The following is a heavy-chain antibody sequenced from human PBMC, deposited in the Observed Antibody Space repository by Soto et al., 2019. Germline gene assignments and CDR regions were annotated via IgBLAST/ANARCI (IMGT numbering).Heavy chain of an antibody. J-gene: IGHJ5*02. CDR1: GFTFSSYG. Sequence: GGSLRLSCAASGFTFSSYGMHWVRQAPGKGLEWVAVIWYDGSNKYYADSVKGRFTISRDNSKNTLYPQMNSLRAEDTAVYYCARDPGYCSGGSCPTENWFDPWGQGTLVTVSS. CDR3: ARDPGYCSGGSCPTENWFDP. D-gene: IGHD2-15*01. CDR2: IWYDGSNK. V-gene: IGHV3-33*01.